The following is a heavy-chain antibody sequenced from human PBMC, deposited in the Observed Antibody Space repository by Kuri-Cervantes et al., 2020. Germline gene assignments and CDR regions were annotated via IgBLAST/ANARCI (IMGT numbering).Heavy chain of an antibody. V-gene: IGHV1-18*01. CDR1: GYTFTSYG. J-gene: IGHJ3*02. CDR3: ARPSTYYYDSSGGNDAFDI. CDR2: ISAYNGNT. D-gene: IGHD3-22*01. Sequence: ASVKVSCKASGYTFTSYGISWVRQAPGQGLEWMGWISAYNGNTNYAQKFQGRVTMTTDTSTSTAYMELRSLRSDDTAVYYCARPSTYYYDSSGGNDAFDIWGQGTMVTVSS.